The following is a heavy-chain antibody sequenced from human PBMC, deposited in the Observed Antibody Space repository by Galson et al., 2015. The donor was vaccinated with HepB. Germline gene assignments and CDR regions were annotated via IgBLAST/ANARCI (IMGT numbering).Heavy chain of an antibody. CDR3: ARVDFWSGYRFDY. CDR1: GYTFTSYA. V-gene: IGHV1-3*01. CDR2: INAGNGNT. Sequence: SVKVSCKASGYTFTSYAMHWVRQAPGQRLEWMGWINAGNGNTKYSQKFQGRVTITRDTSASTAYMELSSLRSEDTAVYYCARVDFWSGYRFDYWGQGTLVTVSS. J-gene: IGHJ4*02. D-gene: IGHD3-3*01.